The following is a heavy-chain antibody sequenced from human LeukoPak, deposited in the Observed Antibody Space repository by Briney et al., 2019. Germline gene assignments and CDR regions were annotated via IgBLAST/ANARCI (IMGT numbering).Heavy chain of an antibody. CDR3: ARLAQGFLEWSYGPMGYYYYMDV. CDR2: IYYSGST. J-gene: IGHJ6*03. CDR1: GGSISSSSYY. D-gene: IGHD3-3*01. Sequence: SETLSLTCTVSGGSISSSSYYWGWIRQPPGKGLEWIGSIYYSGSTYYNPSLKSRVTISVDTSKNQFSLKLSSVTAADTAVYYCARLAQGFLEWSYGPMGYYYYMDVWGKGTTVTVSS. V-gene: IGHV4-39*01.